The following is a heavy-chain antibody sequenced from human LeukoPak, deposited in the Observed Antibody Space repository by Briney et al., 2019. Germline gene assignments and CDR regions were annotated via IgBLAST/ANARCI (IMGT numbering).Heavy chain of an antibody. CDR2: ITGSGGST. CDR3: AKGRGYGDSSPDY. J-gene: IGHJ4*02. Sequence: GGSVRLSCAASGFTFSPYTMTWVRQAPGKGLEWVSTITGSGGSTFYADSVKGRFSISRDNSKNTVYLQMNSLRAEDTAVFYCAKGRGYGDSSPDYWGQGTLVTVSS. CDR1: GFTFSPYT. D-gene: IGHD5-12*01. V-gene: IGHV3-23*01.